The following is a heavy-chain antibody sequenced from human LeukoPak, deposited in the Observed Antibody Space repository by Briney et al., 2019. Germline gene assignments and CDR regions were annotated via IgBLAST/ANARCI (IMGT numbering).Heavy chain of an antibody. J-gene: IGHJ4*02. Sequence: PGGSLRLSCGASGLTFSSYWMSWVRQAPGKGLEWVAYINQEGSQEYYVDSVKGRFTISRDNAKNSLYLQMNSLRAEDTAVYYCARGTNLDYWGQGALVTVSS. D-gene: IGHD2-8*01. CDR3: ARGTNLDY. CDR2: INQEGSQE. CDR1: GLTFSSYW. V-gene: IGHV3-7*01.